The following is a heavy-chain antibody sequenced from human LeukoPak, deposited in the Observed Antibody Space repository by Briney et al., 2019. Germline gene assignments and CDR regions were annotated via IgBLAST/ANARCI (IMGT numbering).Heavy chain of an antibody. D-gene: IGHD6-19*01. CDR3: AKDVMVAVAGTYFDY. Sequence: GGSLRLSCAASGFSFSSYAMNWVRQSPGQGLEWVSVISGSGFSTNYADSVKGRFTISRDNSKNTLYLQMNSLRAEDTAVYYCAKDVMVAVAGTYFDYWGQGTLVTVSS. V-gene: IGHV3-23*01. J-gene: IGHJ4*02. CDR1: GFSFSSYA. CDR2: ISGSGFST.